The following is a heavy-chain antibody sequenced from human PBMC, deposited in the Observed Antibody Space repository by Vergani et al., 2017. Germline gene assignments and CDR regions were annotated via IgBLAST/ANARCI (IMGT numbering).Heavy chain of an antibody. CDR3: ARVYYDFWSGYYTGPPNDYYYYYMDV. D-gene: IGHD3-3*01. Sequence: QVQLQESGPGLVKTSETLSLTCTVSGGSISSYYWSWIRQPPGKGLEWIGYIYYSGSTNYNPSLKSRVTISVDTSKNQFSLKLSSVTAADTAVYYCARVYYDFWSGYYTGPPNDYYYYYMDVWGKGTTVTVSS. CDR1: GGSISSYY. J-gene: IGHJ6*03. V-gene: IGHV4-59*01. CDR2: IYYSGST.